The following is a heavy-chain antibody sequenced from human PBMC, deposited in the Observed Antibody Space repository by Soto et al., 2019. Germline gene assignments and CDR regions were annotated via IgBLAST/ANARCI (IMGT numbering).Heavy chain of an antibody. CDR1: GFTFTSSA. V-gene: IGHV1-58*01. D-gene: IGHD3-10*01. J-gene: IGHJ5*02. Sequence: SVKVSCKASGFTFTSSAVQWVRQARGQRLEWIGWIVVGSGNTNHAQKFQERVTMTRDISTSTAYMELRSLRSDDTAVYYCARGVGSGTYYNQYNWFDPWGQGTLVTVSS. CDR3: ARGVGSGTYYNQYNWFDP. CDR2: IVVGSGNT.